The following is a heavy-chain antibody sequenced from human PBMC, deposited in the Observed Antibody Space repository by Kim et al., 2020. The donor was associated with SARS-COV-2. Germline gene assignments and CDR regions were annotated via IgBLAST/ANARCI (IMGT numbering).Heavy chain of an antibody. CDR1: GGSIRSGGKF. Sequence: SETLSLTCSVSGGSIRSGGKFWTWIRQHPAKGLEWIGYISYSGNSHYSPSLRSRVSISLQTSENQFSLELTSVTAADTAVYYCARGQPLDYWGQGSLVPV. D-gene: IGHD2-2*01. J-gene: IGHJ4*02. V-gene: IGHV4-31*03. CDR3: ARGQPLDY. CDR2: ISYSGNS.